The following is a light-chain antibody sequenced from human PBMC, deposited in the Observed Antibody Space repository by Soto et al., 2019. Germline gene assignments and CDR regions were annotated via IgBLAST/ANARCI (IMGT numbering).Light chain of an antibody. J-gene: IGKJ1*01. CDR1: QSINNW. Sequence: DIPMTQSPSTLSASVGDRVTITCRASQSINNWLAWYQQXXXXAPKLLIYDASNLQSEVPSRFSGSGSGTEFTLTISSLQPDDFATYYCLQHHTYSWTFGQGTKVEIK. CDR2: DAS. CDR3: LQHHTYSWT. V-gene: IGKV1-5*01.